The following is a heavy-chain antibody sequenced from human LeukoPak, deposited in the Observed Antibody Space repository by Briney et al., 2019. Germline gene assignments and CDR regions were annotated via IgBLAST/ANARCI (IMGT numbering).Heavy chain of an antibody. V-gene: IGHV1-2*02. Sequence: ASVKVSCKASGYTFTGYYMHWVRQAPGQGLEWMGWINPNSGGTNYAQKSQGRVTMTRDTSISTAYMELSRLRSDDTAVYYCAREIGDDSSLNAFDIWGQGTMVTVSS. J-gene: IGHJ3*02. CDR2: INPNSGGT. CDR3: AREIGDDSSLNAFDI. D-gene: IGHD3-22*01. CDR1: GYTFTGYY.